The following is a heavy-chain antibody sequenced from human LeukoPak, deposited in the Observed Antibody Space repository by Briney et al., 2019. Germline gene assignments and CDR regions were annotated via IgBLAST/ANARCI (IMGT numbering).Heavy chain of an antibody. CDR2: ISSSSSYI. CDR3: ARDQRRFYDILTGYYKGVDY. CDR1: GFTFSSYS. Sequence: GGSLRLSCAASGFTFSSYSVNWVRQAPGKGLEWVSSISSSSSYIYYADSVKGRFTISRDNAKNSLYLQMNSLRAEDTAVYYCARDQRRFYDILTGYYKGVDYWGQGTLVTVSS. V-gene: IGHV3-21*01. D-gene: IGHD3-9*01. J-gene: IGHJ4*02.